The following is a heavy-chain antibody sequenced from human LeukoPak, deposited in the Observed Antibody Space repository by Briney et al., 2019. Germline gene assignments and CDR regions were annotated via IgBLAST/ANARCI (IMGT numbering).Heavy chain of an antibody. CDR2: ISYSGST. Sequence: SETLSLTCTVSGGSISSYYWSWVRQPPGKGLEWLGYISYSGSTNYNPSLKSRVSISVETSKNQFSLKLSSVTAADTAVYYCARGNWNYASFWFDPWGQGTLVTVSS. CDR1: GGSISSYY. V-gene: IGHV4-59*01. D-gene: IGHD1-7*01. CDR3: ARGNWNYASFWFDP. J-gene: IGHJ5*02.